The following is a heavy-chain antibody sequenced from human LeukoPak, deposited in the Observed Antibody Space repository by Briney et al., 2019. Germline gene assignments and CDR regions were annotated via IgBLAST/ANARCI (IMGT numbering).Heavy chain of an antibody. J-gene: IGHJ4*02. D-gene: IGHD6-19*01. CDR2: TYYRSKWYN. CDR3: ARDFGTTGWHTFDY. CDR1: GDSVSSKNGA. V-gene: IGHV6-1*01. Sequence: SQTLSLTCVVSGDSVSSKNGAWNWIRQSPSRGLEWQGRTYYRSKWYNDYAESMEGRMTISQDTSKNQYSLHLNSVAPDDTAVYYCARDFGTTGWHTFDYWGQGTLVTVSS.